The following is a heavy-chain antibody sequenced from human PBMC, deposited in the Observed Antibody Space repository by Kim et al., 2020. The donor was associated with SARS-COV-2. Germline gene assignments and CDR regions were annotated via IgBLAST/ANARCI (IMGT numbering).Heavy chain of an antibody. CDR2: INSDGSST. J-gene: IGHJ5*02. CDR1: GFTFSSYW. V-gene: IGHV3-74*01. D-gene: IGHD3-16*01. CDR3: ARARGSIMITFGGESSWFDP. Sequence: GGSLRLSCAASGFTFSSYWMHWVRQTPGKGLVWVSRINSDGSSTSYADSVKGRFTISRDNAKNTLYLQMNSLRAEDTAVYYCARARGSIMITFGGESSWFDPWGQGTLVTVSS.